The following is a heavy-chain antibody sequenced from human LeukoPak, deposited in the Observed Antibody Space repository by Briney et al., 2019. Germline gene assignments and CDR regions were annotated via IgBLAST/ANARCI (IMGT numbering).Heavy chain of an antibody. Sequence: KPSETLSLTCTVSGGSISSYYWSWIRQPPGKGLEWIGYVYFDGTTNYGPSLRSRVTISVDRSKDRFSLKLRSVTAADTAVYYCARSQLDKDFDYWGQGALVAVSS. V-gene: IGHV4-59*08. CDR2: VYFDGTT. CDR3: ARSQLDKDFDY. D-gene: IGHD6-13*01. CDR1: GGSISSYY. J-gene: IGHJ4*02.